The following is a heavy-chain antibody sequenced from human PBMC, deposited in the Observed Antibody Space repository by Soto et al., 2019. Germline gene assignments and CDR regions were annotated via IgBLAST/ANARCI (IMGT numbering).Heavy chain of an antibody. J-gene: IGHJ4*02. V-gene: IGHV3-23*01. CDR3: AKDPYYDSSGYFPYYFDY. D-gene: IGHD3-22*01. CDR2: ISGSGGST. Sequence: GGSLRLSCAASGFTFSSYAMSWVRQAPGKGLEWVSAISGSGGSTYYADSVKGRFTISRDNSKNTLYLQMNSLRAEGTAVYYCAKDPYYDSSGYFPYYFDYWGQGTLVTVSS. CDR1: GFTFSSYA.